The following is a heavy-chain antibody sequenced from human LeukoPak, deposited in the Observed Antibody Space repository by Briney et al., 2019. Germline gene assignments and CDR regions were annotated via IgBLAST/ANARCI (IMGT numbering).Heavy chain of an antibody. D-gene: IGHD3-9*01. J-gene: IGHJ4*02. V-gene: IGHV4-39*07. Sequence: MSSETLSLTCTVSGGSISSSSYYWGWIRQPPGKGLEWIGSIYYSGSTYYNPSLKSRVTISVDTSKNQFSLKLSSVTAADTAVYYCARAPPPLLNTYYDILTGYYFDYWGQGTLVTVSS. CDR3: ARAPPPLLNTYYDILTGYYFDY. CDR1: GGSISSSSYY. CDR2: IYYSGST.